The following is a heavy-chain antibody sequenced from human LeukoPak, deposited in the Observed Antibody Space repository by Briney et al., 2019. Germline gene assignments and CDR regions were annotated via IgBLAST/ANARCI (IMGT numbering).Heavy chain of an antibody. CDR1: GFTFSSYP. J-gene: IGHJ4*02. CDR2: ISGSGGST. V-gene: IGHV3-23*01. D-gene: IGHD3-22*01. Sequence: GGSLRLSCAASGFTFSSYPMSWVRQAPGKGLECVSAISGSGGSTYYADSVKGRFTISRDNSKNTLYLQMNSLRAEDTAVYYCAKGSTYYDSSGYPWDYWGQGTLVTVSS. CDR3: AKGSTYYDSSGYPWDY.